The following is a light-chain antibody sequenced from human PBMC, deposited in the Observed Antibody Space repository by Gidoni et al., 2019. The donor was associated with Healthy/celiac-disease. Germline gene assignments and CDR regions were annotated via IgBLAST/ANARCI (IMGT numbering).Light chain of an antibody. J-gene: IGKJ2*01. CDR3: QQYNSYSHT. CDR2: KAS. Sequence: DIQMTKFPSTLSASVGDRVTITCRASQSISSWLAWYQQKPGKAPKLLIYKASSLESGVPSRFSGSGSGTEFTLTISSLQPDDFATYYCQQYNSYSHTFGQGTKLEIK. CDR1: QSISSW. V-gene: IGKV1-5*03.